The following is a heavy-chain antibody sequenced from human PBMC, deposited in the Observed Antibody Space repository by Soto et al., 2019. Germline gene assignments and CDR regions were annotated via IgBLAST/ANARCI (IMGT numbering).Heavy chain of an antibody. Sequence: SLRLSCAASGLTFTGYTMNWVRQAPGKGLEWVSSISETGSYIFYADSVKGRFTISRDNAKSSLYLQMNGLATEDTAEYYCASALSGASGFWGQGTLVTVSS. V-gene: IGHV3-21*01. CDR2: ISETGSYI. J-gene: IGHJ4*02. CDR3: ASALSGASGF. CDR1: GLTFTGYT. D-gene: IGHD3-10*01.